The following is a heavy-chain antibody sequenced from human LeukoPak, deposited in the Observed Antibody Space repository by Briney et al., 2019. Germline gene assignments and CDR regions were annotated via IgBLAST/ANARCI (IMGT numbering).Heavy chain of an antibody. CDR3: ARNYDDSLDF. J-gene: IGHJ4*02. Sequence: SQTLSLTCSVSGGSINSEGYYWSWIRQHPGKGLEYIGYIYRSGNTYYNPSLKSRLTISVDTSKSQFSLQLISVTAADTAVYYCARNYDDSLDFWGQGTLVTVSS. V-gene: IGHV4-31*03. D-gene: IGHD1-7*01. CDR1: GGSINSEGYY. CDR2: IYRSGNT.